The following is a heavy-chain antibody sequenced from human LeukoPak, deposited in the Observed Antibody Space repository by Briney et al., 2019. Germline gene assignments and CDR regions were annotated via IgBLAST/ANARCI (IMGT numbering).Heavy chain of an antibody. V-gene: IGHV4-38-2*02. Sequence: MSSETLSLTCTVSGYSISSGYYWGWIRQPPGKGLEWIGSIYHSGATYYTPSLKSRGTIPVDTSKNQFSLKLSSVTAADTAVYYCARAFSGSRFHPFDSWGQGTLVTVSS. CDR2: IYHSGAT. CDR1: GYSISSGYY. CDR3: ARAFSGSRFHPFDS. D-gene: IGHD3-10*01. J-gene: IGHJ4*02.